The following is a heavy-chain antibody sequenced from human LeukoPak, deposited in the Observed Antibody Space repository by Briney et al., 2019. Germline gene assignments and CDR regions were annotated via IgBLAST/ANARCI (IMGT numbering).Heavy chain of an antibody. D-gene: IGHD3-10*01. V-gene: IGHV3-48*04. J-gene: IGHJ4*02. CDR2: ISSSGSTI. CDR3: ARGIDYYGSGSSFDY. Sequence: GGSLRLSCAASGLTFSSYAMSWVRQAPGKGLEWVSYISSSGSTIYYADSVKGRFTISRDNAKNSLYLQMNSLRAEDTAVYYCARGIDYYGSGSSFDYWGQGTLVTVSS. CDR1: GLTFSSYA.